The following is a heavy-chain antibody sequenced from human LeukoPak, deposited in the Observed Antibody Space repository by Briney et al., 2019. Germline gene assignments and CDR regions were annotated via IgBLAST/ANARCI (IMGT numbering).Heavy chain of an antibody. CDR1: GASITTYY. J-gene: IGHJ4*02. CDR2: IYYSGST. Sequence: ETLSLTCNVSGASITTYYWNWIRQPPGKGLEWIGYIYYSGSTTYNPSLKSLVTISVDTSKNQFSLKLSSVTAADTAVYYCARGFDSSGYFPFDYWGQGILVTVSS. CDR3: ARGFDSSGYFPFDY. D-gene: IGHD3-22*01. V-gene: IGHV4-59*01.